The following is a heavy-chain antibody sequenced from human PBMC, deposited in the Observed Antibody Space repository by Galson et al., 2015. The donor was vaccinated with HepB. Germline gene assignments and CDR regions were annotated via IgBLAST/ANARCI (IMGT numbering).Heavy chain of an antibody. CDR3: AREVYGSGYYPLDY. V-gene: IGHV4-38-2*02. D-gene: IGHD3-10*01. Sequence: SETLSLTCTVSGYSISSGYYWGWIRQPPGKGLEWIGSIYHSGSTYYNPSLKSRVTISVDTSKNQFSLRLSSVTAADTAVYYCAREVYGSGYYPLDYWGQGTLVTVSS. CDR2: IYHSGST. CDR1: GYSISSGYY. J-gene: IGHJ4*02.